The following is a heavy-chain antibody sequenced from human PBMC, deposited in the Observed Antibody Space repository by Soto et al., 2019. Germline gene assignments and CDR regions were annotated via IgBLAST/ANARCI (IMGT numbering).Heavy chain of an antibody. V-gene: IGHV4-34*01. CDR3: ARGQTKRNYYGSGSYFDY. Sequence: SETLSLTCAVYGGSFSGYYWSWIRQPPGKGLEWIGEINHSGSTNYNPSLKSRVTISVDTSKNQFSLKLSSVTAADTAVYYCARGQTKRNYYGSGSYFDYWGQGTLVTVSS. CDR2: INHSGST. CDR1: GGSFSGYY. J-gene: IGHJ4*02. D-gene: IGHD3-10*01.